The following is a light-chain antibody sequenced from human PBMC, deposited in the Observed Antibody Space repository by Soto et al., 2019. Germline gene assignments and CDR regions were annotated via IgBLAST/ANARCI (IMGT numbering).Light chain of an antibody. J-gene: IGKJ4*01. V-gene: IGKV3-11*01. CDR1: QSVSSY. CDR3: QQRSDWPST. CDR2: DAS. Sequence: EIVLTQSPATLSLSPGERATLSCRASQSVSSYLAWYQQKPGQAPRLLIYDASNRATGIPARFSGSGSGTDFTPTISSLEPDDFVVYYCQQRSDWPSTFGGGTKVQIK.